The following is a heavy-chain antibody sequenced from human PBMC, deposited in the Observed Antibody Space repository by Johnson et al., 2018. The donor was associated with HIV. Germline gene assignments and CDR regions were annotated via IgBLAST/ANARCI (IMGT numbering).Heavy chain of an antibody. CDR2: ISYDGSNK. CDR1: GFIFSSYA. V-gene: IGHV3-30-3*01. D-gene: IGHD3-22*01. J-gene: IGHJ3*02. Sequence: QVQLVESGGGVVQPGRSLRLSCGASGFIFSSYAMHWVRQAPGKGLEWVAVISYDGSNKYYADSVKGRFTISRDNSKNTLYLQMNSLRAEDTAVYYCARRDDIRNGAFDIWGQGTMVTVSS. CDR3: ARRDDIRNGAFDI.